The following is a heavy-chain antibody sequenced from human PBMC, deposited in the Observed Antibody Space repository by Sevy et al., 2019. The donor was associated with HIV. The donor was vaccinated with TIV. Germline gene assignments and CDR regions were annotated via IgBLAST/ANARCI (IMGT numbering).Heavy chain of an antibody. Sequence: SETLSLTCTVSGGSISSGGYYWSWIRQHPGKGLEWIGYIYYSGSTYYNPSLKSRVTISVGTSKNQFSLKLSSVTAADTAVYYCARGRSYDSSGYYPSYNWFDPWGQGTLVTVSS. J-gene: IGHJ5*02. CDR1: GGSISSGGYY. CDR2: IYYSGST. V-gene: IGHV4-31*03. D-gene: IGHD3-22*01. CDR3: ARGRSYDSSGYYPSYNWFDP.